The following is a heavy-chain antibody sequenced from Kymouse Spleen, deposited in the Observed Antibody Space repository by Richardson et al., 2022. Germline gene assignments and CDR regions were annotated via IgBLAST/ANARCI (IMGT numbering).Heavy chain of an antibody. CDR1: GFTFSSYS. J-gene: IGHJ4*02. CDR3: ASYYYGSGSYYNY. CDR2: ISSSSSTI. D-gene: IGHD3-10*01. Sequence: EVQLVESGGGLVQPGGSLRLSCAASGFTFSSYSMNWVRQAPGKGLEWVSYISSSSSTIYYADSVKGRFTISRDNAKNSLYLQMNSLRDEDTAVYYCASYYYGSGSYYNYWGQGTLVTVSS. V-gene: IGHV3-48*02.